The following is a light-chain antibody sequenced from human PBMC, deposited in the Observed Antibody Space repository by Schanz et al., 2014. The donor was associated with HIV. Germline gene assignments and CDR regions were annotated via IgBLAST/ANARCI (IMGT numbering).Light chain of an antibody. CDR3: TSYAGSNNVV. CDR2: NNN. V-gene: IGLV1-44*01. CDR1: SSNIGSNT. J-gene: IGLJ2*01. Sequence: QSVLTQPPSASGTPGQRVTISCSGSSSNIGSNTVNWYQHLPGTAPKVLIYNNNQRPSGVPDRLSGSKSGNTASLTVSGLQAEDEADYYCTSYAGSNNVVFGGGTKLTVL.